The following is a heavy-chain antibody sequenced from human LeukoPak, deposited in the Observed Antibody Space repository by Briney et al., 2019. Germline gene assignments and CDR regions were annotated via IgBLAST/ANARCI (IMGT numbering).Heavy chain of an antibody. Sequence: SETLSLTCTVSGGSISSGGYYWSWIRQHPGKGLEWIGYIYYGGSTYYNPSLKSRVTISVDTSKNQFSLKLSSVTAADTAVYYCARELVGYCSSTSCYQTNYYYYGMDVWGQGTTVTVSS. V-gene: IGHV4-31*03. J-gene: IGHJ6*02. CDR1: GGSISSGGYY. CDR2: IYYGGST. D-gene: IGHD2-2*01. CDR3: ARELVGYCSSTSCYQTNYYYYGMDV.